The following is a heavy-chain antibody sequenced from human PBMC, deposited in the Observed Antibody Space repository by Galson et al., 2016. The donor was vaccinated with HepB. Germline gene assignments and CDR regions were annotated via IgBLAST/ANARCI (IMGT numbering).Heavy chain of an antibody. V-gene: IGHV3-11*01. CDR3: ASRVREPGY. Sequence: SLRLSCAAPGFAFTNLYMSWIRQAPGRGLEYVSMISSGGDDIHYADSVKGRFTISRDNAKNSLYLQMDSLRAEDTAIYYCASRVREPGYWGQGILVTVSS. CDR1: GFAFTNLY. J-gene: IGHJ4*02. CDR2: ISSGGDDI. D-gene: IGHD1-26*01.